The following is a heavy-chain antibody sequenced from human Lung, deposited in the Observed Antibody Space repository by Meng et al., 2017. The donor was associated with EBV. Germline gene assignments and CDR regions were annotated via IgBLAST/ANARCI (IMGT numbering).Heavy chain of an antibody. V-gene: IGHV4-34*01. CDR1: GGSFSTYY. Sequence: QVQLQQWGAGLLQPSETLSPTCAVYGGSFSTYYGSWLRQSPGKGLAWIGEINHGGSTNYNPSLKSRVTISVVTSKTQFSLKVTSVTAADTAVYYCAKTSQGEYHEFWSGLSLFDHWGQGTLVTVSS. CDR2: INHGGST. D-gene: IGHD3-3*01. J-gene: IGHJ4*02. CDR3: AKTSQGEYHEFWSGLSLFDH.